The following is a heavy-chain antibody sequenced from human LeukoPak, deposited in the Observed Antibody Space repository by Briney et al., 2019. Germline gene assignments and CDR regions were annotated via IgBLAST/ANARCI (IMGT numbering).Heavy chain of an antibody. CDR3: ARGYSDYDLDY. J-gene: IGHJ4*02. CDR2: ISAYNDNT. CDR1: GYTFTSYG. Sequence: ASVKVSCKASGYTFTSYGISWVRQAPGQGLEWMGWISAYNDNTKYAQKVQGRVTMTTDTSTSTAYMELRSLRSDDTAVYYCARGYSDYDLDYWGQGTLVTVSS. D-gene: IGHD5-12*01. V-gene: IGHV1-18*01.